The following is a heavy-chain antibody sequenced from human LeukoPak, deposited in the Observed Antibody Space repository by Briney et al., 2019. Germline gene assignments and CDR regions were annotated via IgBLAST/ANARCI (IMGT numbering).Heavy chain of an antibody. CDR2: NWFDGGDK. CDR3: ARVAYTWNDDY. CDR1: GFTLSSYG. Sequence: GGSLRLSCAASGFTLSSYGMHWVRQAPGKGLEWVADNWFDGGDKRYADSVKGRFTISRDNSKNTLYLEMDSLRAEDAAIYYCARVAYTWNDDYWGQGTLVTVSS. D-gene: IGHD1-1*01. V-gene: IGHV3-33*01. J-gene: IGHJ4*02.